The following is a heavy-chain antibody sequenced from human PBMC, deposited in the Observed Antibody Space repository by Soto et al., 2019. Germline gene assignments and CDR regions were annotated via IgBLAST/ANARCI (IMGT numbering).Heavy chain of an antibody. CDR2: IIPIFGTA. J-gene: IGHJ5*02. CDR1: GGTFSSYA. Sequence: QVQLVQSGAEVKKPGSSVKVSCKASGGTFSSYAISWVRQAPGQGLEWMGGIIPIFGTANYAQKFQGRVTITADESTSTAYMGLSSLRSEDTAVYYCARDRPEDIVLVPAATNNWFDPWGQGTLVTVSS. V-gene: IGHV1-69*12. D-gene: IGHD2-2*01. CDR3: ARDRPEDIVLVPAATNNWFDP.